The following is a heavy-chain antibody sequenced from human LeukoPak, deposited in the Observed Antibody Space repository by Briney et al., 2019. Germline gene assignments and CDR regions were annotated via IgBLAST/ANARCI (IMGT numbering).Heavy chain of an antibody. V-gene: IGHV1-2*04. Sequence: ASVKVSCKASGYTFTGYYMHWVRQAPGQGLEWMGWINPNSGGTNYAQKFQGWVTMTRDTSISTAYMELSRLRSDDTAVYYCARDQGGYCSGGSCYDYGMDVWGKGTTVTVSS. D-gene: IGHD2-15*01. CDR2: INPNSGGT. CDR3: ARDQGGYCSGGSCYDYGMDV. J-gene: IGHJ6*04. CDR1: GYTFTGYY.